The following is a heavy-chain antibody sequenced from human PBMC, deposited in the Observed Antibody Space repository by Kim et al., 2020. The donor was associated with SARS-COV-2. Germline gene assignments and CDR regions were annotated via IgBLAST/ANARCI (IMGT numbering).Heavy chain of an antibody. CDR3: ARGYGSGSPYGMDV. V-gene: IGHV4-30-2*01. Sequence: TPALKSRVTISVDGSKNPFSLNLSSVTAADTAVYYCARGYGSGSPYGMDVWGQGTTVTVSS. D-gene: IGHD3-10*01. J-gene: IGHJ6*02.